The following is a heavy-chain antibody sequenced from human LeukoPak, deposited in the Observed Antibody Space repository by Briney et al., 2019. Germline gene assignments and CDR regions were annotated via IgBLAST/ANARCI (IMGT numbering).Heavy chain of an antibody. Sequence: GCLRLSCAASGFTFSSYAMSWVRQAPGKGLEWVSGISGSGSSTYYADSVKGRFTISRDNSKNTLNLQMNSLRAEDTAVYYCANHSDTAMVYAYWGQGTLVPVSS. CDR3: ANHSDTAMVYAY. CDR2: ISGSGSST. V-gene: IGHV3-23*01. D-gene: IGHD5-18*01. CDR1: GFTFSSYA. J-gene: IGHJ4*02.